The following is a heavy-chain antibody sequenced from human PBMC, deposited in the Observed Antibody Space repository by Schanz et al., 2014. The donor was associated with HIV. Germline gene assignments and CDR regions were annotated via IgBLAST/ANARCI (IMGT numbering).Heavy chain of an antibody. CDR2: INPNSSGT. J-gene: IGHJ4*02. V-gene: IGHV1-2*02. CDR1: GYTFTSYY. Sequence: QVQLVQSGAELKKPGASVKVSCKASGYTFTSYYIHWVRQAPGQGLEWMGWINPNSSGTNLAQKFGGRETKTVDRTITAAAMELSRLNSDDTAMYFCTRLHYYYDRSGFSFDCWGQGTLVTVSS. CDR3: TRLHYYYDRSGFSFDC. D-gene: IGHD3-22*01.